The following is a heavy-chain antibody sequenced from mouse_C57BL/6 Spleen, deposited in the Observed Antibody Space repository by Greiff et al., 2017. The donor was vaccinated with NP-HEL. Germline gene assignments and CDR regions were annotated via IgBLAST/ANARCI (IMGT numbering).Heavy chain of an antibody. CDR3: AGDDGYLFAY. CDR2: IRSKSNNYAT. V-gene: IGHV10-1*01. J-gene: IGHJ3*01. D-gene: IGHD2-3*01. Sequence: EVKLQESGGGLVQPKGSLKLSCAASGFSFNTYAMNWVRQAPGKGLEWVARIRSKSNNYATYYADSVKDRFTISRDDSESMLYLQMNNLKTEDTAMYYCAGDDGYLFAYWGQGSLVTVSA. CDR1: GFSFNTYA.